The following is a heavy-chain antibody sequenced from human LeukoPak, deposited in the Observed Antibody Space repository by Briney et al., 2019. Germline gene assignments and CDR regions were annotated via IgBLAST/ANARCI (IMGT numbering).Heavy chain of an antibody. J-gene: IGHJ4*02. V-gene: IGHV3-66*01. CDR3: ARPAPYCGGDCIDY. D-gene: IGHD2-21*02. Sequence: GGSLRLSCAASGFTVSSNYMSWVRQAPGKGLEWVSVIYSGGSTYYADSVKGRFTISRDNSKNTLYLQMNSLRAEDTAVYYCARPAPYCGGDCIDYWGQVTLVTVSS. CDR2: IYSGGST. CDR1: GFTVSSNY.